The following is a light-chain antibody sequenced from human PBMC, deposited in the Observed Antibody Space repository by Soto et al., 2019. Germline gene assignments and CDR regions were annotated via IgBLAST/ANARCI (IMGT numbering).Light chain of an antibody. Sequence: DIQMTQSPSTLSASVGDRVTITCRASQSISSWLAWYQQKQGKAPKLLIYDASSLESGVPSRFSGSGSGTEFTLTISSLQPDDFATYYCQQYNSYSPTWTFGQGTKV. CDR3: QQYNSYSPTWT. V-gene: IGKV1-5*01. J-gene: IGKJ1*01. CDR2: DAS. CDR1: QSISSW.